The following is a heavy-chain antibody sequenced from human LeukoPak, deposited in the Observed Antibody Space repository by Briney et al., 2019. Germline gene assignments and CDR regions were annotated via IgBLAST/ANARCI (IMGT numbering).Heavy chain of an antibody. Sequence: SETLSLTCTVSGGSTSSYYWSWIRQSPGKGLEWIGYIHYTGSTNYNPSLKSRVTMLIDTSKNQFSLKLSSVTAADTAVYYCARGRYSAGDNWFDPWGQGTLVTVSS. J-gene: IGHJ5*02. CDR1: GGSTSSYY. D-gene: IGHD3-9*01. CDR3: ARGRYSAGDNWFDP. CDR2: IHYTGST. V-gene: IGHV4-59*01.